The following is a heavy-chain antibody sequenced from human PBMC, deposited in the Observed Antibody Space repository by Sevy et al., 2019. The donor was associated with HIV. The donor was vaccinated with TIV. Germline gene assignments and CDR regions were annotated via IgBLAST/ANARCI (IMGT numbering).Heavy chain of an antibody. CDR3: ATTKDYGDSSCSPFDY. D-gene: IGHD3-22*01. CDR1: GSTLTKLS. V-gene: IGHV1-24*01. J-gene: IGHJ4*02. CDR2: FDPEDGET. Sequence: ASVKVSCKVSGSTLTKLSMHWVRQVPGKGLEWMVSFDPEDGETIYARKFQGRDTMTEDTSTDTAYMVLSSLRSEDTAVYYCATTKDYGDSSCSPFDYWGQGTLVTVSS.